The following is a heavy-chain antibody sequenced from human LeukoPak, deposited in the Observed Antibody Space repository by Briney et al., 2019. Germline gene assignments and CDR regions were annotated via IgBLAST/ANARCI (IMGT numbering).Heavy chain of an antibody. CDR1: GGSFSGYY. CDR2: INHSGST. V-gene: IGHV4-34*01. CDR3: ARSGPWYGSGSYYPYYYYGMDV. Sequence: PSETLSLTCAVYGGSFSGYYWSWIRQPPGKGLEWIGEINHSGSTNYNPSLKSRVTISVDTSKNQFSLKLSSVTAADTAVYYCARSGPWYGSGSYYPYYYYGMDVWGKGTRSPSPQ. D-gene: IGHD3-10*01. J-gene: IGHJ6*04.